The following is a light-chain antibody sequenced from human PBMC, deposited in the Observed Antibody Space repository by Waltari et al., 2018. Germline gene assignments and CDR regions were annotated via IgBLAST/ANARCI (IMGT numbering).Light chain of an antibody. Sequence: EIVLTQSPGTLPLSPGERPTLSCRASQSVSSSYLAWYQQKPGQAPRLLIYGASSRATGIPDRFSGSGSGTDFTLTISRLEPEDFAVYYCQQYGSSLYTFGQGTKLEIK. CDR1: QSVSSSY. V-gene: IGKV3-20*01. CDR3: QQYGSSLYT. J-gene: IGKJ2*01. CDR2: GAS.